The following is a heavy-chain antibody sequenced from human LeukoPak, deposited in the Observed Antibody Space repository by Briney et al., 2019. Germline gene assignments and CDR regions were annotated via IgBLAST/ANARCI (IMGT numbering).Heavy chain of an antibody. J-gene: IGHJ4*02. CDR2: IYPGDSDT. D-gene: IGHD3-22*01. V-gene: IGHV5-51*01. CDR1: GYSFTSYW. Sequence: GQSLKISCKGSGYSFTSYWIGWVRQMPGKGLEWMGIIYPGDSDTRYSPSFQGQVTIPAAKSISTACMQWSRLKGSDTDMYYCATVGYYYDSSGLLFDYWGQGTLVTVSS. CDR3: ATVGYYYDSSGLLFDY.